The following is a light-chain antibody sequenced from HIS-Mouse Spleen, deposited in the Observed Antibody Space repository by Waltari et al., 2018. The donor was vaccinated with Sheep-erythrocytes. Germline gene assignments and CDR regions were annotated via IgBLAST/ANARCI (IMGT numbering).Light chain of an antibody. CDR2: GAS. V-gene: IGKV3D-7*01. J-gene: IGKJ1*01. Sequence: EIVMTQSPATLSLSPGERATLSCRASQSVSSSYLSWYQQKPGQAPRLLISGASTRATGIPARFSGSGSGTDFTLTISSLQPEDFAVYYCQQDYNLRTFGQGTKVEIK. CDR1: QSVSSSY. CDR3: QQDYNLRT.